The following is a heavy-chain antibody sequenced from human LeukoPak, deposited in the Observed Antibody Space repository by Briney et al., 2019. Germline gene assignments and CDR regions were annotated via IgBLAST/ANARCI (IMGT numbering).Heavy chain of an antibody. J-gene: IGHJ4*02. CDR2: IYYSGNT. Sequence: SQTLPLTCTVAGASTSSAGYYWSWIRQHPGKGLEWIGYIYYSGNTYYNPSLKSRVTISVDTSKSQFSLKLSSVTAADTAVYYRARRYGDYEDYWGQGTLVTVSS. V-gene: IGHV4-31*03. CDR3: ARRYGDYEDY. D-gene: IGHD4-17*01. CDR1: GASTSSAGYY.